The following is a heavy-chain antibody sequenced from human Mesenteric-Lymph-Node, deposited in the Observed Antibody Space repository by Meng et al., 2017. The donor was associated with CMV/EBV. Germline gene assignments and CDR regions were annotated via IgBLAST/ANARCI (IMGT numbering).Heavy chain of an antibody. CDR2: IYADDGR. CDR3: AHTGGEIRVWSGEGIVLPCHFDY. Sequence: LNRQPPGKALEWLGIIYADDGRRYSTPLKSRHAMTKDGTQNHMVLTMTNMDPLDTATYCCAHTGGEIRVWSGEGIVLPCHFDYWGQGTLVTVSS. V-gene: IGHV2-5*02. D-gene: IGHD2-21*01. J-gene: IGHJ4*02.